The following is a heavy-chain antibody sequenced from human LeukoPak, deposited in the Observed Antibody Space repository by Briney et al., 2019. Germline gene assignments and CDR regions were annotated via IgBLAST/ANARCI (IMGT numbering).Heavy chain of an antibody. D-gene: IGHD6-13*01. CDR1: GGSISSGDNY. CDR2: IYYTGST. Sequence: PSQTLFLTCTVSGGSISSGDNYWSWLRQHPGKGLEWIGYIYYTGSTSYNPSLKNRFTISVDTSKNQFSLELTSVTAADTAVYYCARAEYSSSWHDYWGQGTLVTVSS. V-gene: IGHV4-30-4*01. J-gene: IGHJ4*02. CDR3: ARAEYSSSWHDY.